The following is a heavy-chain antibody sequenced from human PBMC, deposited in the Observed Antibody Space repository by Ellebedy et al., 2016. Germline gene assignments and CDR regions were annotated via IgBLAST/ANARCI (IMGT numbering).Heavy chain of an antibody. D-gene: IGHD6-13*01. CDR3: ARTGYTSSWYNFDY. J-gene: IGHJ4*02. Sequence: SGPTLVKPTQTLTLTCTVPGFSLTTNAVRMSWIRQSPGKALEWLARIDWDDDKFYSPSLRSRLTVSRDASKNLLVLIMTNMDPTDTGTYYCARTGYTSSWYNFDYWGQGTLITVSS. V-gene: IGHV2-70*04. CDR1: GFSLTTNAVR. CDR2: IDWDDDK.